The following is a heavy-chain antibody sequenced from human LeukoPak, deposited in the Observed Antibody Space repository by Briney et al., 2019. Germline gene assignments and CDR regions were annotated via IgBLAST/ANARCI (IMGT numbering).Heavy chain of an antibody. J-gene: IGHJ4*02. D-gene: IGHD3-10*01. V-gene: IGHV3-48*01. Sequence: PGGSLRLSCAASGFTFSSYSMNWVRQAPGKGLEWVSYISSSSSTIYYADSVKGRFTISRDNAKNSLYLQMNSLRAEDTAVYYCARDRRGLDYWGQGTLVTVSS. CDR3: ARDRRGLDY. CDR2: ISSSSSTI. CDR1: GFTFSSYS.